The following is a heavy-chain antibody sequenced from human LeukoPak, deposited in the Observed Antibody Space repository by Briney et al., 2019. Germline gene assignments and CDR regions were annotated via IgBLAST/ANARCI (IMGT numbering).Heavy chain of an antibody. CDR2: IDSRGSII. CDR1: GFTFSDYY. Sequence: PGGSLRLSCAVSGFTFSDYYMSWIRQAPGKGLEWLSYIDSRGSIIYYADSVKGRFTISRDNVKNSLYLQMNSLRAEDTAVYYCARVRELSALFDPWGQGTLVTVSS. CDR3: ARVRELSALFDP. V-gene: IGHV3-11*01. D-gene: IGHD3-16*02. J-gene: IGHJ5*02.